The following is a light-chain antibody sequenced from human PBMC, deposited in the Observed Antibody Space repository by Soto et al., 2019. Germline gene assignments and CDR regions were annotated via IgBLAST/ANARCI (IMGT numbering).Light chain of an antibody. CDR2: GNF. Sequence: QSVLTQPPSVSGAPGQRVTISCAGGSSSIGAGYDVHWYQQLPGTAPKLLIYGNFNRPSGVPDRFSGSKSGTSASLAITGLQAGDEADYYCVSYTTSASYVFGTGTKLTVL. CDR1: SSSIGAGYD. V-gene: IGLV1-40*01. J-gene: IGLJ1*01. CDR3: VSYTTSASYV.